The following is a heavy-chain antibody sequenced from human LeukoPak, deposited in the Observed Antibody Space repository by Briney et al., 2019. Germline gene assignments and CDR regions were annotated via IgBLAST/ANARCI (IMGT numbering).Heavy chain of an antibody. V-gene: IGHV3-33*01. Sequence: GGSLRLSCAASGFTFSSSGMHWVRQAPGKGLGWVAVIWYDGSDKYSADSVKGRFTISRDNSKNTLYLQMNSLRAEDTAVYYCASAPYGSGTFLDHWGQGTLVTVSS. CDR1: GFTFSSSG. CDR3: ASAPYGSGTFLDH. D-gene: IGHD3-10*01. CDR2: IWYDGSDK. J-gene: IGHJ4*02.